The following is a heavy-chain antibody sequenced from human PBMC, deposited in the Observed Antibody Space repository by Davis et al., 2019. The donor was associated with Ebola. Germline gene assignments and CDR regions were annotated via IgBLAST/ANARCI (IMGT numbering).Heavy chain of an antibody. CDR1: GDSVSSNSAA. CDR3: ARGSSGWDPEYYYYYMDV. Sequence: HSQTLSLTCAISGDSVSSNSAAWNWIRQSPSRGLEWLGRTYYRSKWYNDYAVSVKSRITINPDTSKNQFSLQLNSVTPEDTAVYYCARGSSGWDPEYYYYYMDVWGNGTTVTVSS. D-gene: IGHD6-19*01. V-gene: IGHV6-1*01. CDR2: TYYRSKWYN. J-gene: IGHJ6*03.